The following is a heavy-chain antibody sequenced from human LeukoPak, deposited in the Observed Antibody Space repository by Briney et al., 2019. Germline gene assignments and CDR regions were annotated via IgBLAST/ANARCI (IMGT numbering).Heavy chain of an antibody. Sequence: GGSLRLSCAASGFTFNDYYMSWIRQAPGKGLEWVSVIYSGGSTYYADSVKGRFTISRDNSKNTLYLQMNSLRAEDTAVYYCARDDRSTLTYGSGSYYYHTKGMDVWGQGTTVTVSS. D-gene: IGHD3-10*01. CDR3: ARDDRSTLTYGSGSYYYHTKGMDV. CDR1: GFTFNDYY. V-gene: IGHV3-53*01. J-gene: IGHJ6*02. CDR2: IYSGGST.